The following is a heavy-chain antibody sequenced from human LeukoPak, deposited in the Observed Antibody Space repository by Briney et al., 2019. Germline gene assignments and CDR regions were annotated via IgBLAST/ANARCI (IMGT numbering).Heavy chain of an antibody. J-gene: IGHJ4*02. D-gene: IGHD5-12*01. V-gene: IGHV3-64D*06. Sequence: GGSLRLSCSASGFTFSSYAMHWVRQAPGKGLEYVSAISSNGGSTYYADSVKGRFTISRDNSKNTLYLQMSNLRAEDTAVYYCVKGFDIVATITRTNDYWGQAALVADCS. CDR1: GFTFSSYA. CDR2: ISSNGGST. CDR3: VKGFDIVATITRTNDY.